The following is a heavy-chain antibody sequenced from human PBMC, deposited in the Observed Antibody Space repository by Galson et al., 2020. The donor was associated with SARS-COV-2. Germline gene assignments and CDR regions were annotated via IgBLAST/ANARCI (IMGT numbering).Heavy chain of an antibody. V-gene: IGHV4-34*01. CDR1: GGSFSGYY. D-gene: IGHD2-8*01. J-gene: IGHJ4*02. CDR2: ITPTGSI. CDR3: ARGRRDVTMVLMIGTSASYYFDF. Sequence: SQTLSLTCAVYGGSFSGYYWGWIRQSPGKGLEWIGEITPTGSINSNPALKSRVTISKDTSKNQFSLRLRSVTAADTAMYFCARGRRDVTMVLMIGTSASYYFDFWGQGSLGTVSS.